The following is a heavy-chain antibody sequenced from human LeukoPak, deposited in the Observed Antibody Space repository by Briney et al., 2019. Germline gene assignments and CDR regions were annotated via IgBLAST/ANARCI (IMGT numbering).Heavy chain of an antibody. CDR2: IYDSGNI. CDR1: GASISSSHCY. V-gene: IGHV4-39*01. D-gene: IGHD6-19*01. Sequence: PSENLSLTCSVSGASISSSHCYWGWIRQPPGKGLEWLGSIYDSGNIFYNPSLKSRVTISADTSKNQLSLKLSSATAADTAVYYCTRHEQWLIRTLWGHGTLVTVSS. J-gene: IGHJ4*01. CDR3: TRHEQWLIRTL.